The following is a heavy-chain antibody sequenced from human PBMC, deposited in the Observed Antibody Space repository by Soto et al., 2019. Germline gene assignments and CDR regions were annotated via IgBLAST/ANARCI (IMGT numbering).Heavy chain of an antibody. D-gene: IGHD5-12*01. J-gene: IGHJ4*02. V-gene: IGHV4-59*01. CDR3: ATEGNLGRWLQPLAF. CDR1: GGSISSYY. CDR2: IYYSGST. Sequence: PSQPLSLTCTVSGGSISSYYWSWIRQPPGKGLEWIGYIYYSGSTNYNPSLKSRVTISVDTSKNQFSLKLSSVTAADTAIYFCATEGNLGRWLQPLAFWGQGTLVTVSP.